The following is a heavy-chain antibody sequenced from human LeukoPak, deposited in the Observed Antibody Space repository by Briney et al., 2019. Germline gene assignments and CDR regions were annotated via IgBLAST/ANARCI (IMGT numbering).Heavy chain of an antibody. V-gene: IGHV3-30*18. Sequence: GGSLRLSCAASGFTFSSYGMHWVRQAPGKGLEWVAVISYDGSNKYYADSVKGRFTISRDNSKNTLYLQMNSLRAEDTAVYYCAKGTYVDFWSGYQLDPWGQGTLVTVSS. CDR3: AKGTYVDFWSGYQLDP. CDR2: ISYDGSNK. CDR1: GFTFSSYG. D-gene: IGHD3-3*01. J-gene: IGHJ5*02.